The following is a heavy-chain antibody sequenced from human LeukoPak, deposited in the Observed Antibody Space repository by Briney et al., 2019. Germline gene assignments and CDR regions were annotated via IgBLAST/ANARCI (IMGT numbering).Heavy chain of an antibody. CDR2: VYYSGST. J-gene: IGHJ4*02. CDR1: GGSINNFD. D-gene: IGHD1-26*01. Sequence: PSETLSLTCTVSGGSINNFDWSWIRQPPGKGREWIGYVYYSGSTNYNPSLKSRVTISEATSKNQFSLNLRSVTAADTAVYFCARGWGYFDYWGQGILVTVSS. CDR3: ARGWGYFDY. V-gene: IGHV4-59*01.